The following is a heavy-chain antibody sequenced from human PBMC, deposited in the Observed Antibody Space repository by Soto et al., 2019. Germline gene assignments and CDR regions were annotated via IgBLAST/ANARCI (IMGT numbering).Heavy chain of an antibody. CDR2: IKQDGSEK. V-gene: IGHV3-7*05. CDR3: ARDNLIEDQWRGFDY. CDR1: GFTFSSYW. D-gene: IGHD6-19*01. J-gene: IGHJ4*02. Sequence: GGSLRLSCAASGFTFSSYWMSWVRQAPGKGLEWVANIKQDGSEKYYVDSVKGRFTISRDNAKNSLYLQMNSLRAEDTAVYYCARDNLIEDQWRGFDYWGQEPRVTVSS.